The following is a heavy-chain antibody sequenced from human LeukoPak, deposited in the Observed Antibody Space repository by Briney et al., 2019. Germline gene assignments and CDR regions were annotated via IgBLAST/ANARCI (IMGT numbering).Heavy chain of an antibody. D-gene: IGHD3-16*01. Sequence: PSQTLSLTCTVSGGSISSGDYYWSWIRQPPGKGLEWIGYIYYSGSTYYNPSLKSRVTISADTSKNQFSLKLSSVTAADTAVYYCARSPYEGVRGESPFDYWGQGTLVTVSS. CDR2: IYYSGST. V-gene: IGHV4-30-4*08. CDR1: GGSISSGDYY. J-gene: IGHJ4*02. CDR3: ARSPYEGVRGESPFDY.